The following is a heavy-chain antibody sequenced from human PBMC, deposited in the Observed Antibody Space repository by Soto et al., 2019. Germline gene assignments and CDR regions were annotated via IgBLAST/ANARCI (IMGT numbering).Heavy chain of an antibody. J-gene: IGHJ5*02. V-gene: IGHV4-30-4*02. Sequence: SETLSLTCTVSGGSISSGDYYWSWIRQPPGKGLEWIGYIYYSGSTYYNPSLKSRVTISVDTSKNQFSLKLSSVTAADTAVYHCARVPSFGVVIMGGWFDPWGQGTLVTVS. CDR3: ARVPSFGVVIMGGWFDP. CDR2: IYYSGST. CDR1: GGSISSGDYY. D-gene: IGHD3-3*01.